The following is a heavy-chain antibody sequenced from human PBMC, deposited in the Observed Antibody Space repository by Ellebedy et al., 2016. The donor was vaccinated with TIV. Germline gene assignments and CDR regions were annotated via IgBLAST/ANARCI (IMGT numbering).Heavy chain of an antibody. CDR2: IYDSGST. Sequence: LRLSXAVSGGSIRSDGFSWNWIRQPPGKGLEWIGYIYDSGSTNYNPSLKGRVAISIDTSKNQFSLKLSSVTAADTAVYYCARLGLGYYDSSGLYYGDYWGQGTLVTVSS. CDR1: GGSIRSDGFS. CDR3: ARLGLGYYDSSGLYYGDY. J-gene: IGHJ4*02. V-gene: IGHV4-30-2*01. D-gene: IGHD3-22*01.